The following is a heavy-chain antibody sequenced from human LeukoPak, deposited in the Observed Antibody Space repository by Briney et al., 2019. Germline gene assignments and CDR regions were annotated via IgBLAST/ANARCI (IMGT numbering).Heavy chain of an antibody. V-gene: IGHV4-59*01. Sequence: SETLSLTCTVSGGSISSYYWSWIRQPPGKGLEWIGYIYYGGSTNYNPSLKSRVTISVDTSKNQFSLKLSSVTAADTAVYYCARDEGYCSGGSCYSGWFDPWGQGTLVTVSS. CDR1: GGSISSYY. J-gene: IGHJ5*02. CDR3: ARDEGYCSGGSCYSGWFDP. CDR2: IYYGGST. D-gene: IGHD2-15*01.